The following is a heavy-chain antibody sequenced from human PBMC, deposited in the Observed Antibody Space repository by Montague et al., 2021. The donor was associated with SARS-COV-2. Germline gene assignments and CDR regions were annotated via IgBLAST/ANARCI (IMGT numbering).Heavy chain of an antibody. D-gene: IGHD6-13*01. Sequence: SETLSLTCTVSGDSINHYYWGWIRQPPGKGLEWIARISNSGDTSHSPSLKSRVTISADTSRNQLSLMLTSVTAADTAVYFCARAQPYHGFDSWGQGTLVTVSS. V-gene: IGHV4-4*07. CDR2: ISNSGDT. CDR1: GDSINHYY. J-gene: IGHJ4*02. CDR3: ARAQPYHGFDS.